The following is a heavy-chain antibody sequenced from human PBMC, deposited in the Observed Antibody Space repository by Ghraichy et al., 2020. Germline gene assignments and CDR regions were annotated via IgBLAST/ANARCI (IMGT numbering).Heavy chain of an antibody. D-gene: IGHD2-21*01. Sequence: SCTVSGGSISSSSYYWGWIRQPPGKGLEWIGSIYYSWSTYYNPSLKGRVTISVDTSKNQFSLKVNSLTAADTAVYYCARDRTKGVNDYWGQGTLVTVSS. CDR2: IYYSWST. CDR3: ARDRTKGVNDY. V-gene: IGHV4-39*02. J-gene: IGHJ4*02. CDR1: GGSISSSSYY.